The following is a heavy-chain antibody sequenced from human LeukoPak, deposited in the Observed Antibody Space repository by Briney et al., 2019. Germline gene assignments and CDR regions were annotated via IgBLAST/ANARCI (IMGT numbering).Heavy chain of an antibody. J-gene: IGHJ4*02. CDR1: GFTFSTHG. Sequence: GGSLRLSCAASGFTFSTHGMHWVRQPPGRGLEWLAMISYDGSYKSYADSVKGRFTISRDNSRNTLFLQMNSLRAEDTALYYCAKDRDIAVAGTSDKWGQGTLVTVSS. CDR3: AKDRDIAVAGTSDK. D-gene: IGHD6-19*01. V-gene: IGHV3-30*18. CDR2: ISYDGSYK.